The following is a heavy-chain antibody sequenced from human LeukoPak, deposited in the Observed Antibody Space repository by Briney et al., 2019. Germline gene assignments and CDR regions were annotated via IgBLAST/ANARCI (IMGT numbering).Heavy chain of an antibody. CDR2: ISGSGDNT. D-gene: IGHD3-10*01. Sequence: GGSLRLSCAASGFTVSSNYMSWVRQAPGKGLEWVSTISGSGDNTYYADSVKGRFTISRDDSKNTLYLQMNSLRAEDTAVYYCAKVTYGSGTYGAFDYWGQGTLVTVSS. J-gene: IGHJ4*02. CDR1: GFTVSSNY. CDR3: AKVTYGSGTYGAFDY. V-gene: IGHV3-23*01.